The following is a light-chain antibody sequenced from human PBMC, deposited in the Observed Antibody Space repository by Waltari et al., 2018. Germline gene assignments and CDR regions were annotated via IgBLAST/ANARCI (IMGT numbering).Light chain of an antibody. CDR3: QQYYSTPFT. J-gene: IGKJ3*01. CDR1: LNSLHRSEKNNH. Sequence: DVVMTQSPDSLSVSLGERATINCQSSLNSLHRSEKNNHLGWYQQKSGQSPKLLIYGASTRESGVPDRFSGSGSGTDFTLTISSLQTEDVAVYYCQQYYSTPFTFGPGTKVDIK. V-gene: IGKV4-1*01. CDR2: GAS.